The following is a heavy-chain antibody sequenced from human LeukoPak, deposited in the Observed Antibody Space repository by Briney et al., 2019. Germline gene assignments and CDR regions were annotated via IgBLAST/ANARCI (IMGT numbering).Heavy chain of an antibody. J-gene: IGHJ3*02. CDR3: ARDRASSWRSDAFDI. D-gene: IGHD6-13*01. CDR2: IEQDESEK. CDR1: GFTFSSYW. Sequence: GGSLRLSCAASGFTFSSYWMSWVRQAPGKGLEWVANIEQDESEKYYVDSVKGRFTISRDNAKNSLYLQMNSLRAEDTAVYYCARDRASSWRSDAFDIWGQGTMVTVSS. V-gene: IGHV3-7*01.